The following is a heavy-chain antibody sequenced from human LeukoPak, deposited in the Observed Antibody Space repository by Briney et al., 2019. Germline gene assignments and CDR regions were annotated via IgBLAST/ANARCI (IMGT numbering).Heavy chain of an antibody. CDR1: GGSISSYY. J-gene: IGHJ3*02. CDR2: IYYSGST. Sequence: PSETLSLTCTVSGGSISSYYWSRIRQPPGKGLEWIGYIYYSGSTNYNPSLKSRVTISVDTSKNQFSLKLSSVTAADTAVYYCARRGPRYYDSSGYPLDAFGIWGQGTMVTVSS. CDR3: ARRGPRYYDSSGYPLDAFGI. D-gene: IGHD3-22*01. V-gene: IGHV4-59*08.